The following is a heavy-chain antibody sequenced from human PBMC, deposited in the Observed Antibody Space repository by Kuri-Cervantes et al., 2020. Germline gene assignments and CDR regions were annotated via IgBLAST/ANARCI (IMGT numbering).Heavy chain of an antibody. J-gene: IGHJ4*02. CDR1: GYTFTSYA. CDR3: ARASRGHHESYYSDY. CDR2: INTNTGNP. V-gene: IGHV7-4-1*02. Sequence: ASVKVSCKASGYTFTSYAMNWVRQAPGQGLEWMGWINTNTGNPTYAQGFTGRFVFSLDTSVSTAYLQISSLKAEDTAVYYCARASRGHHESYYSDYWAREPWSPSPQ. D-gene: IGHD1-14*01.